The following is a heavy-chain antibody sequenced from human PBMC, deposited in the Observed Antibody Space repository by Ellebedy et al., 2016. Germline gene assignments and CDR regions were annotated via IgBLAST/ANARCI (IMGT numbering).Heavy chain of an antibody. CDR1: GFTFSSYA. CDR2: ISGSDGST. V-gene: IGHV3-23*01. J-gene: IGHJ4*02. CDR3: AKDRDIVVVVAALFDY. Sequence: GESLKISCAASGFTFSSYAMSWVRQAPGKGLEWVSAISGSDGSTHYADSVKGRFTISRDNSKNTLYLQMNSLRAEDTAVYYCAKDRDIVVVVAALFDYWGQGTLVTVSS. D-gene: IGHD2-15*01.